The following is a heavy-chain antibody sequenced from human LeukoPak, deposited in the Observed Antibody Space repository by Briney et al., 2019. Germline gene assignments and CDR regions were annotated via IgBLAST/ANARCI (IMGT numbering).Heavy chain of an antibody. CDR3: ARTTEGGYTYDYFYYYYMDV. CDR2: IYYSGST. Sequence: SETLSLTCTVSGGSISSYYWSWIWQPPGKGLEWIGYIYYSGSTNYNPSLKSRVTISVDTSKNQFSPKLSSVTAADTAVYYCARTTEGGYTYDYFYYYYMDVWGKGTTVTISS. V-gene: IGHV4-59*01. D-gene: IGHD5-18*01. J-gene: IGHJ6*03. CDR1: GGSISSYY.